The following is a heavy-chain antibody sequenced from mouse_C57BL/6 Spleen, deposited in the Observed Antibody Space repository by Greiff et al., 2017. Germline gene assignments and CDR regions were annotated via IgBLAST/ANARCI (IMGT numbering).Heavy chain of an antibody. CDR2: IDPSDSYT. V-gene: IGHV1-50*01. D-gene: IGHD2-5*01. J-gene: IGHJ3*01. CDR3: ARLDSNFAY. CDR1: GYTFTSYW. Sequence: VQLQQPGAELVKPGASVKLSCKASGYTFTSYWMQWVKQRPGQGLEWIGEIDPSDSYTNYNQKFKGKATLTVDTSSSTAYMQLSSLTSEDSAVYYCARLDSNFAYWGQGTLVTVSA.